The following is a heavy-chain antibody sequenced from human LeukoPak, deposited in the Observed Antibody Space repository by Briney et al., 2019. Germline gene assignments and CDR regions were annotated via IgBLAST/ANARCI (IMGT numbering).Heavy chain of an antibody. J-gene: IGHJ5*02. D-gene: IGHD3-10*02. Sequence: SQTLSLTCTVSGGSISSGGYYWSWIRQHPGKGLEWIGYIYYSGSTYYNPSLKSRATISVDTSKNQFSLKLSSVTAADTAVYYCARMNSVRGVTPWGQGTLVTVSS. CDR2: IYYSGST. CDR1: GGSISSGGYY. V-gene: IGHV4-31*03. CDR3: ARMNSVRGVTP.